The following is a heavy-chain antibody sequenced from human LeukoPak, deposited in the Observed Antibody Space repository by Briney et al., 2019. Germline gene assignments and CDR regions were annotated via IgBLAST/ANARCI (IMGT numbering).Heavy chain of an antibody. CDR3: TRGLWGSGSYYPFDY. J-gene: IGHJ4*02. CDR2: IRSKAYGGTT. V-gene: IGHV3-49*03. D-gene: IGHD3-10*01. CDR1: GFTFGDYA. Sequence: GGSLRLSCTASGFTFGDYAMSWFRQAPVKGLEWVGFIRSKAYGGTTEYAASVKGRFTISRDDSKSIAYLQMNSLKTEDTAVYYCTRGLWGSGSYYPFDYRGQGTLVTVSS.